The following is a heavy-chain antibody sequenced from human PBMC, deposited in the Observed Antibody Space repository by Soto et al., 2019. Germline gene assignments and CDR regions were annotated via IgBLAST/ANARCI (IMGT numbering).Heavy chain of an antibody. CDR1: GYTFTSYD. V-gene: IGHV1-8*01. Sequence: VASVKVSCKASGYTFTSYDINWVRQATGQGLEWMGWMNPNSGNTGYAQKFQGRVTMTRNTSISTAYMELSSLRSEDTAVYYCARGPYSSGWYVTDYWGQGTLVTVSS. CDR2: MNPNSGNT. J-gene: IGHJ4*02. CDR3: ARGPYSSGWYVTDY. D-gene: IGHD6-19*01.